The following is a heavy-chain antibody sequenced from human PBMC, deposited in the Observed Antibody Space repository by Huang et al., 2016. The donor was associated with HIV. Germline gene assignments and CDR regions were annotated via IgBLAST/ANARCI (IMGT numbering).Heavy chain of an antibody. CDR2: IYHSGST. D-gene: IGHD1-7*01. CDR1: GASLSGPY. J-gene: IGHJ5*02. Sequence: QVHLQESGPGLVRPSETLSLTCAVSGASLSGPYWTWIRQPPGEGLEWIGNIYHSGSTAYNPSLKGRLTISIDPSKKQFSLTLNSVTAADTAVYYCARDSPGPIDHWGQGTLVTVSS. CDR3: ARDSPGPIDH. V-gene: IGHV4-59*11.